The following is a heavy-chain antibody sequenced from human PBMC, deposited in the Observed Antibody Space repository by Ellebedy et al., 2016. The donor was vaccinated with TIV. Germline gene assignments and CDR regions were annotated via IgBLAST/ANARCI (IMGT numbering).Heavy chain of an antibody. V-gene: IGHV1-46*01. J-gene: IGHJ3*02. CDR2: VNPSGGST. Sequence: AASVKVSCKASGYTFTGYYMHWARQAPGQGLEWMGIVNPSGGSTSYAQKFQGRVTMTRDTSTSTVYMELSSLRSEDTAVYYCAREAGGAFDIWGQGTMVTVSS. CDR1: GYTFTGYY. CDR3: AREAGGAFDI. D-gene: IGHD3-10*01.